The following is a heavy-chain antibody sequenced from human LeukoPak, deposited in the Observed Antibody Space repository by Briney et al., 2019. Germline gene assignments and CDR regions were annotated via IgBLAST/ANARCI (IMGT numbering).Heavy chain of an antibody. Sequence: GGSLRLSCEGSAFIFSGHWMSWVRQAPGKGLEWVANIKQDGSEKYYVDSVKGRFTISRDNAKNSLYLQMNSLRAEDTAVYYCARDREQQLTLYYYYGMDVWGQGTTVTVSS. V-gene: IGHV3-7*03. J-gene: IGHJ6*02. CDR1: AFIFSGHW. CDR3: ARDREQQLTLYYYYGMDV. CDR2: IKQDGSEK. D-gene: IGHD6-13*01.